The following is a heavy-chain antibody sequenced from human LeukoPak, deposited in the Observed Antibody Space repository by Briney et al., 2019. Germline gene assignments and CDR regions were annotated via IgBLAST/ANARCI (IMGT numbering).Heavy chain of an antibody. CDR1: GFTFSNAW. Sequence: GGSLRLSCAASGFTFSNAWMSWVRQAPGKGLEWVGRIKSKTDGGTTDYAAPVKGRFTISRDDSKNTLYLQMNSLKTEDTAVYYCARAPSYYDFWYFDLWGRGTLVTVSS. D-gene: IGHD3-22*01. V-gene: IGHV3-15*01. CDR2: IKSKTDGGTT. J-gene: IGHJ2*01. CDR3: ARAPSYYDFWYFDL.